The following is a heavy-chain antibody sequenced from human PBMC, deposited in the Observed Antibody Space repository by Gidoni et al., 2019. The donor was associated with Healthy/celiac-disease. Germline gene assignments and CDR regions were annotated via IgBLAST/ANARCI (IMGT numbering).Heavy chain of an antibody. J-gene: IGHJ5*02. CDR3: AREPVLRYFDWLGSDWFDP. D-gene: IGHD3-9*01. V-gene: IGHV3-21*01. CDR2: ISSSSSYI. Sequence: EVQLVESGGGLVKPGGSLRLSCAASGFAFSRYSMNWVRQAPGKGLEWVSSISSSSSYIYYADSVKGRFTISRDNAKNSLYLQMNSLRAEDTAVYYCAREPVLRYFDWLGSDWFDPWGQGTLVTVSS. CDR1: GFAFSRYS.